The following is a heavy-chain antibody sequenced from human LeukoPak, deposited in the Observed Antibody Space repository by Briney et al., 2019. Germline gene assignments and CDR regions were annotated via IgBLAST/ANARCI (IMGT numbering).Heavy chain of an antibody. V-gene: IGHV4-39*01. Sequence: SETLSLTCNVSGGSISSSTYYWGWIRQPPGKGLEWIGSMYYSGSTYYNPSLKSRVTISLDTSKNQFSLKLSSVTAADTAVYYCATSRHDYGDYGYWGQGTLVTVSS. J-gene: IGHJ4*02. CDR2: MYYSGST. D-gene: IGHD4-17*01. CDR1: GGSISSSTYY. CDR3: ATSRHDYGDYGY.